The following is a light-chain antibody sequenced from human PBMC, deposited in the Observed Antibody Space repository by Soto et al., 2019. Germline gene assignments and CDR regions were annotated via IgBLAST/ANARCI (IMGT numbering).Light chain of an antibody. CDR1: SSDDGGYNY. Sequence: QSALTQPASVSGSPGQSITISCTGTSSDDGGYNYVSWYQQHPGKAPKLMIYDVSNRPSGVSNRFSGSKSGNTASLTISGLQAEDESAYYCSSYTSSSTLGVFGGGTKLTVL. V-gene: IGLV2-14*01. J-gene: IGLJ2*01. CDR3: SSYTSSSTLGV. CDR2: DVS.